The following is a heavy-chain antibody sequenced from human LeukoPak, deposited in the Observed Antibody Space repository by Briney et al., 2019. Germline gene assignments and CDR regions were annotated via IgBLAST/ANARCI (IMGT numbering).Heavy chain of an antibody. J-gene: IGHJ4*02. CDR3: AKCLNGYNSAWYRGVDY. V-gene: IGHV3-30*02. Sequence: PGGSLRLSCAASGFTFSSYGMHWVRQAPGKGLEWVTFIESDASNKYYAVSVKGRFTISRDNSKNTLDLQMDSLRVEDTAVYYCAKCLNGYNSAWYRGVDYWGQGTLVTVSS. CDR1: GFTFSSYG. D-gene: IGHD6-19*01. CDR2: IESDASNK.